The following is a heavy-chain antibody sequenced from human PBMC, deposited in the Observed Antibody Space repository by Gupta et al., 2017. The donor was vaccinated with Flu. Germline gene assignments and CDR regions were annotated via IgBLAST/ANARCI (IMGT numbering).Heavy chain of an antibody. D-gene: IGHD1-26*01. CDR1: GFTFSDYY. CDR2: ISSSSSYT. V-gene: IGHV3-11*05. J-gene: IGHJ4*02. Sequence: QVQLVESGGGLVKPGGSLRLSCAASGFTFSDYYMSWIRQAPGKGLEWVSYISSSSSYTNYADSVKGRFTISRDNAKNSLYLQMNSLRAEDTAVYYCARSPKVGATTIFDYWGQGTLVTVSS. CDR3: ARSPKVGATTIFDY.